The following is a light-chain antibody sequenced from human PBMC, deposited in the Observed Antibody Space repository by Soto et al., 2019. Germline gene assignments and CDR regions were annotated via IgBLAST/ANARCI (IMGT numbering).Light chain of an antibody. CDR3: SSYKTSSTYV. Sequence: QSVLTQPASVSGSPGQSITISCTGTSSDVGGYSYISWYQHNPGRAPKLMIYDVSNRPSGVSDRFSGSKSGNTASLTISRLQAEDEADYYCSSYKTSSTYVFGSGTKVTVL. J-gene: IGLJ1*01. V-gene: IGLV2-14*03. CDR1: SSDVGGYSY. CDR2: DVS.